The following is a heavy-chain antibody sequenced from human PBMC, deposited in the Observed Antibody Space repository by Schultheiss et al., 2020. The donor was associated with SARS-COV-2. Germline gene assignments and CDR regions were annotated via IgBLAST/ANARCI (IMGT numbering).Heavy chain of an antibody. V-gene: IGHV4-34*12. J-gene: IGHJ5*02. CDR1: GGSFSGYY. Sequence: SETLSLTCAVYGGSFSGYYWGWIRQPPGKGLEWIGEIIHSGSTNYNPSLKSRVTISLGTSKNHFSLRLISVTAADTAVYYCARSFQLILPQASWFDPWGQGTLVTVSS. CDR3: ARSFQLILPQASWFDP. D-gene: IGHD3/OR15-3a*01. CDR2: IIHSGST.